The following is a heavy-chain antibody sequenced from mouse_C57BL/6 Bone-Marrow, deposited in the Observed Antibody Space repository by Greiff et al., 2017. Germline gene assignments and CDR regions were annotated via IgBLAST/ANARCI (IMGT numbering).Heavy chain of an antibody. CDR3: ARSGNGYPFAY. CDR1: GYTFTDYY. Sequence: VQLQQSGPELVKPGASLKISCKASGYTFTDYYMNWVKQSHGKSLEWIGDINPNTGGTSYNQKFTGKATLTVDKSSSTAYMELRRLTSEGSAVYYCARSGNGYPFAYWGQGTLVTVSA. D-gene: IGHD2-2*01. J-gene: IGHJ3*01. CDR2: INPNTGGT. V-gene: IGHV1-26*01.